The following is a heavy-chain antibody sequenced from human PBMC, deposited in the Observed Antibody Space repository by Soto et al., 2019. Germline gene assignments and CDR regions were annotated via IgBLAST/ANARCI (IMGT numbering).Heavy chain of an antibody. D-gene: IGHD2-2*01. J-gene: IGHJ5*02. V-gene: IGHV1-69*13. Sequence: GPSVKVSCKASGGTFSSYAISWVRQAPGQGLEWMGGIIPIFGTANYAQKFQGRVTITADESTSTAYMELSSLRSEDTAVYYCARDFSLKYQRQESIDPWGQGTLVTVSS. CDR2: IIPIFGTA. CDR3: ARDFSLKYQRQESIDP. CDR1: GGTFSSYA.